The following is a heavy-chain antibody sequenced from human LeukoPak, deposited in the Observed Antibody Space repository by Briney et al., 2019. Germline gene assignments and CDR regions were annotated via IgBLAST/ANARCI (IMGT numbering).Heavy chain of an antibody. D-gene: IGHD1-26*01. Sequence: PGGSLRLSCTASGFTFSDSYLSWIRQAPGKGLEWVSYISSSGSTMYYADSVKGRFTTSRDNAKNSLYLQMNGLRAEDTAVYYCARDSGTYYFDYWGQGALVTVSS. CDR2: ISSSGSTM. CDR3: ARDSGTYYFDY. V-gene: IGHV3-11*01. CDR1: GFTFSDSY. J-gene: IGHJ4*02.